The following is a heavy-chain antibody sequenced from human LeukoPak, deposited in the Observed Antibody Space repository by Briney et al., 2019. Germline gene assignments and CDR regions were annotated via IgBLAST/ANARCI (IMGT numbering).Heavy chain of an antibody. D-gene: IGHD5-12*01. Sequence: PSETLSLTCTVSGGSISSYYWSWIRQPPGKGLEWIGYIYYSGSTSYNPSLKSRVTISVDTSKNQFSLKLSSVTAADTAVYYCAREWGGGYSGYDYDYYYYYMDVWGKGTTVTVSS. CDR2: IYYSGST. J-gene: IGHJ6*03. V-gene: IGHV4-59*01. CDR3: AREWGGGYSGYDYDYYYYYMDV. CDR1: GGSISSYY.